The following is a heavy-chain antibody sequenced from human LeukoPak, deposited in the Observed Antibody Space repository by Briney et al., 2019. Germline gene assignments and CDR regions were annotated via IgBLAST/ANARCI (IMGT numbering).Heavy chain of an antibody. CDR1: GFTSSDYY. J-gene: IGHJ4*02. Sequence: GGSLRLSCAASGFTSSDYYMSWIRQVPGKGLEWVSYISSSGITIYYADSVKGRFTISRDNAKNSLYLQMNSLRAEDTAVYYCARPLWFGEPSSGFDYWGQGTLVTVSS. V-gene: IGHV3-11*01. CDR3: ARPLWFGEPSSGFDY. CDR2: ISSSGITI. D-gene: IGHD3-10*01.